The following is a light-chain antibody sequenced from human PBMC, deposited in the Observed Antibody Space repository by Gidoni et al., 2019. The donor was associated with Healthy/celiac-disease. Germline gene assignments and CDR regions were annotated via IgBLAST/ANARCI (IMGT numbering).Light chain of an antibody. CDR3: AAWDDSLSGHYV. J-gene: IGLJ1*01. CDR2: RNN. Sequence: QSVLTQPPSASGTPGQRVTISCSGSSSNTGSNYVYWYQQLPGTAPKLLIYRNNQRPSGVPDRFSGSKSGTSASLAISGLRSEDEADYYCAAWDDSLSGHYVVGTGTKVTVL. V-gene: IGLV1-47*01. CDR1: SSNTGSNY.